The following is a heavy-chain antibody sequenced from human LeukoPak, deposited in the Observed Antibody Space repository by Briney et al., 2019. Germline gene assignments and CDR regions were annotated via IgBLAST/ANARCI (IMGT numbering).Heavy chain of an antibody. V-gene: IGHV1-2*02. J-gene: IGHJ3*02. CDR1: GYTFTDYY. CDR3: ARTYYYGSGSYSEGAFDI. CDR2: INPNSGDT. D-gene: IGHD3-10*01. Sequence: ASVTVSCKASGYTFTDYYMHWVRQAPGQGLEWMGWINPNSGDTHYAQKFQGRVTMTRDTSISTAYMELSRLRSGETAVYYCARTYYYGSGSYSEGAFDIWGQGTMVTVSS.